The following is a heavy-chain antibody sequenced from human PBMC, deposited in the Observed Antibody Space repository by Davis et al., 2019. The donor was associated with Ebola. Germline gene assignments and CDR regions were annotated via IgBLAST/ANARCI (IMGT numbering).Heavy chain of an antibody. J-gene: IGHJ4*02. D-gene: IGHD5-12*01. CDR1: GFTFSNHW. Sequence: GESLKISCAASGFTFSNHWMSWVRQAPGKGLEWVANIKQDGSEKYYVDSVKGRFTISRDNAKNSLYLQMSSLRAEDTAVYYCASGYSGYDSPFDYWGQGTLVTVSS. CDR3: ASGYSGYDSPFDY. CDR2: IKQDGSEK. V-gene: IGHV3-7*01.